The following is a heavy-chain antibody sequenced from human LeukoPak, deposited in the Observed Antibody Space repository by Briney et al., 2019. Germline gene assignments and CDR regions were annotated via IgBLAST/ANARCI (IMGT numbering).Heavy chain of an antibody. CDR2: ISYDGSNK. Sequence: PGGSLRLSCVASGFTFSIHWMTWVRQAPGKGLEWVAVISYDGSNKYYADSVKGRFTISRDNSKNTLYLQMNSLRAEDTAVYYCARAYCSGGSCYRTSIDYWGQGTLVTVSS. D-gene: IGHD2-15*01. J-gene: IGHJ4*02. V-gene: IGHV3-30*03. CDR3: ARAYCSGGSCYRTSIDY. CDR1: GFTFSIHW.